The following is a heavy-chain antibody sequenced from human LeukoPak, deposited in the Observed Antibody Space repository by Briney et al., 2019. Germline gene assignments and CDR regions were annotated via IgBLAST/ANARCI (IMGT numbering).Heavy chain of an antibody. Sequence: SQTLSLTCVISGDSVSSNSVTWNWIRQSPSRGLEWLGRTYYRSKWYNDYAVSVRSRVTINPDTSKNQFSLQLNSVTPEDTALYFCARATGTDYYFDYWGQGALVTVSS. CDR1: GDSVSSNSVT. CDR2: TYYRSKWYN. J-gene: IGHJ4*02. CDR3: ARATGTDYYFDY. V-gene: IGHV6-1*01. D-gene: IGHD1-1*01.